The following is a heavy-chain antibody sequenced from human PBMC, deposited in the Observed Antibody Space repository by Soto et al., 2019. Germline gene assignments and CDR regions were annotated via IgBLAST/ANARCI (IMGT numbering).Heavy chain of an antibody. Sequence: ESGGGVVQPGKSLRASCAASGFSVSSYSMHWIRQAPGKGLEWVTVISYDGSKKYYEDSVKGRFSISRDTSKNTVYLQMNSLRVEDTAVYYCARSTAVSALDFWGPGTLVTVSS. V-gene: IGHV3-30*04. CDR2: ISYDGSKK. CDR1: GFSVSSYS. J-gene: IGHJ4*02. CDR3: ARSTAVSALDF. D-gene: IGHD6-19*01.